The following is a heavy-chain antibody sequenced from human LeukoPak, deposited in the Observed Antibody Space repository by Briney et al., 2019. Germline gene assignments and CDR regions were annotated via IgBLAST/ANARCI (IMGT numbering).Heavy chain of an antibody. Sequence: SQTLSLTCAISGDSVSSNSAAWNWIRQSPSRGLEWLGRTYYRSKWYNDYAVSVKSRITINPDTSKNQFSLQLNSVTPEDTAVYYRARDVADEAPYYYDSSGSDSYYYYGMDVWGQGTTVTVSS. CDR1: GDSVSSNSAA. CDR2: TYYRSKWYN. CDR3: ARDVADEAPYYYDSSGSDSYYYYGMDV. D-gene: IGHD3-22*01. V-gene: IGHV6-1*01. J-gene: IGHJ6*02.